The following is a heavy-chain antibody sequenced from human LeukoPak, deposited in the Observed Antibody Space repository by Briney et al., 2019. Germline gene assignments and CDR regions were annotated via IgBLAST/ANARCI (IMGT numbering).Heavy chain of an antibody. V-gene: IGHV4-4*07. J-gene: IGHJ4*02. CDR1: GDFFRSYW. CDR3: ARQGYTASYYFLDY. D-gene: IGHD1-26*01. Sequence: PSETPSLTCNVSGDFFRSYWWGWVRQPAGKGLEWIGRIYSTGSTKFNPSLKSRLTMSMAASTNQFSLKLASVTAADTAIYFCARQGYTASYYFLDYWSQGTLVTVSS. CDR2: IYSTGST.